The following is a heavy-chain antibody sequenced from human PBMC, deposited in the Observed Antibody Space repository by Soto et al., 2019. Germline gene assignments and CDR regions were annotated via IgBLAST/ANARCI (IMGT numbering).Heavy chain of an antibody. CDR3: ARAIVVVSAAVYYGMDV. J-gene: IGHJ6*02. CDR2: ISAYNGNT. V-gene: IGHV1-18*01. Sequence: ASVKVSCKASGYTFTSYGISWVRQAPGQGLEWMGWISAYNGNTNYAQELQGRVTMTTDTSTSTAYMELRSLRSDDTAVYYCARAIVVVSAAVYYGMDVWGQGTTVTVSS. D-gene: IGHD2-2*01. CDR1: GYTFTSYG.